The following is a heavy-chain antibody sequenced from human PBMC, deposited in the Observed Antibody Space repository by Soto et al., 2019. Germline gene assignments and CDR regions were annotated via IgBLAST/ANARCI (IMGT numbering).Heavy chain of an antibody. CDR1: GGTFSNYG. V-gene: IGHV1-69*01. J-gene: IGHJ4*02. CDR3: ARNDRFRTAMALSYLDS. D-gene: IGHD5-18*01. CDR2: ILPIFGTT. Sequence: QVQLGQSGAEVKKPGSSVKVSCKAPGGTFSNYGITWVRQAPGQGLEWMGGILPIFGTTRVAQKFRGRVTITADEPTSTASMELSSLRSADTALYYCARNDRFRTAMALSYLDSGGPGTLVTVSS.